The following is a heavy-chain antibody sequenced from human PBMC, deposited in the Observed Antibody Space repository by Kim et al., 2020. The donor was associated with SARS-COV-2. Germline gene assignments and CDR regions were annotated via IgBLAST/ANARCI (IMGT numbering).Heavy chain of an antibody. Sequence: GESLKISCKGSGYSFTSYWISWVRQMPGKGLEWMGRIDPSDSYTNYSPYFQGHVTIAPEKSSSAAYLQWSSLKASDTAVYYFVRQVGWQPNDYWGQGTLVSGSS. CDR2: IDPSDSYT. D-gene: IGHD6-13*01. CDR3: VRQVGWQPNDY. CDR1: GYSFTSYW. V-gene: IGHV5-10-1*01. J-gene: IGHJ4*02.